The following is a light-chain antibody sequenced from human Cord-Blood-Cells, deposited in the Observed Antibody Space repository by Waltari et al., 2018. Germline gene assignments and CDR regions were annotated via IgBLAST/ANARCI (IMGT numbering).Light chain of an antibody. CDR2: GAS. V-gene: IGKV3-15*01. J-gene: IGKJ2*01. CDR3: QQYNNWPYT. Sequence: EIVMTQSPATLSVYPGERATLSCRASQSVSSNLAWYQQKPGQAPRLRIYGASTRATGIPARFSGSGSGTEFTLTISSLQSEDFAVYYCQQYNNWPYTLGQGTKLEIK. CDR1: QSVSSN.